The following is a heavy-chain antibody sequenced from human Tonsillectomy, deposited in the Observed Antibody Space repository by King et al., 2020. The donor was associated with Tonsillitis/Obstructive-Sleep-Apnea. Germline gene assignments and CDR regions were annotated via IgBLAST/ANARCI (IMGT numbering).Heavy chain of an antibody. J-gene: IGHJ5*02. V-gene: IGHV1-69*04. CDR2: IGRTFDMA. CDR3: AREGSGRGIWGYTWFDP. Sequence: QLVQSGAEVKKPGSSLRVSCKASGGSFSTYDISWVRQAPGQGLEWMGRIGRTFDMAQYAQKFAQKFQGGVSITADTSTSTAYMELSSLRSEDTALYYCAREGSGRGIWGYTWFDPWGQGTLVTVSS. D-gene: IGHD3-16*01. CDR1: GGSFSTYD.